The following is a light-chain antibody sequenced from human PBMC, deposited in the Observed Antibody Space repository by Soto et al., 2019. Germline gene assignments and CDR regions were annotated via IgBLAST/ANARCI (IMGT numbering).Light chain of an antibody. Sequence: DIQMTQSPSTLSAWVGDRVTITCRANQSISNWLAWYQKKPGKVPKLLIYKASNLDYGVPSRFSGSGSGTEFTLTISSLQPDDFATYYCQQYNSYSWTFGQGTKVDI. CDR1: QSISNW. J-gene: IGKJ1*01. V-gene: IGKV1-5*03. CDR3: QQYNSYSWT. CDR2: KAS.